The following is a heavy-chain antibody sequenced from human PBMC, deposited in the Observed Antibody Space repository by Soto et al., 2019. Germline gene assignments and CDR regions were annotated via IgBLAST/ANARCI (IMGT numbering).Heavy chain of an antibody. CDR3: VGGQYYFDY. J-gene: IGHJ4*02. V-gene: IGHV3-30*03. CDR1: GFPFTTYG. CDR2: ISYDGSNK. D-gene: IGHD3-10*01. Sequence: ESGGGVVQPGRSLRLSCAASGFPFTTYGMHWVREGPGKGLEWVAVISYDGSNKFYADSVKGRFTISRDNSKNTLYLQMSSLRPDDTALYYCVGGQYYFDYRGQGTLVIVSS.